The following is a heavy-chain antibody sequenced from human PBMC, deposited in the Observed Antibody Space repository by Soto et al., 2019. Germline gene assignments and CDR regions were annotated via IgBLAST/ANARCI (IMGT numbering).Heavy chain of an antibody. CDR3: AIHRYRDPLSGQHDFDY. Sequence: GGSLRLSCAASGFTFSSYAMSWVRQVPGKGLEWVSTISDSGNSTYSADSVKGRFTISRDNSKNTLYLQMNSLRAEDTAVYYCAIHRYRDPLSGQHDFDYWGQGTLVNVPS. CDR2: ISDSGNST. CDR1: GFTFSSYA. D-gene: IGHD4-17*01. J-gene: IGHJ4*02. V-gene: IGHV3-23*01.